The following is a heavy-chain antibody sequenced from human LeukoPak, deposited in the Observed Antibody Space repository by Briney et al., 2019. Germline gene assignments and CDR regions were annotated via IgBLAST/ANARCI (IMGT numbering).Heavy chain of an antibody. Sequence: TGGSLRLSCAASGFTYSGQAMHWVRQAPGKGLEWVAVISADGSRDFYANSVKGRFTISRDNSENTLSLQMNSLRVEDTALYYCASHGGLRGQRTLVTVSS. V-gene: IGHV3-30-3*01. CDR2: ISADGSRD. J-gene: IGHJ4*02. D-gene: IGHD5-12*01. CDR3: ASHGGL. CDR1: GFTYSGQA.